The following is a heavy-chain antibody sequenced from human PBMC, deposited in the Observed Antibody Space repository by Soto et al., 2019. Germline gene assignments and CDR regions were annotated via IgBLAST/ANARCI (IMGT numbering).Heavy chain of an antibody. Sequence: QVQLVQSGAVVKKPGSSVKVSCKASGGTFSSYTISWVRQAPGQGLEWMGRIIPILGIANYAQKFQGRVTITADKSTSTAYMELSSLRSEDTAVYYCARVGPQTAMGTDWYFDLWGRGTLFTVSS. V-gene: IGHV1-69*02. CDR3: ARVGPQTAMGTDWYFDL. CDR1: GGTFSSYT. D-gene: IGHD5-18*01. J-gene: IGHJ2*01. CDR2: IIPILGIA.